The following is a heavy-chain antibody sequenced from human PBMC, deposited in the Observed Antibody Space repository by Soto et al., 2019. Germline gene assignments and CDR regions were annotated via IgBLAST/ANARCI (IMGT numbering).Heavy chain of an antibody. V-gene: IGHV4-39*01. D-gene: IGHD2-2*01. CDR2: IHYSGDT. CDR1: GGSISRSSYY. CDR3: ARLSIVVVPATSFDI. Sequence: SETLSLTCTVSGGSISRSSYYWGWIRQPPGKGLEWIGSIHYSGDTYFNPSLKSRVTISVDTSKNQFSLKLNSVTAADTAVYYCARLSIVVVPATSFDIWGQGTMVTVSS. J-gene: IGHJ3*02.